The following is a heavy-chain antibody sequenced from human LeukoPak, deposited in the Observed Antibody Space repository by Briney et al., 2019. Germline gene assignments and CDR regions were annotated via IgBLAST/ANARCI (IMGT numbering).Heavy chain of an antibody. CDR3: AREGDYYDSSGYRNWFDP. V-gene: IGHV3-48*03. CDR2: ISSSGSTI. J-gene: IGHJ5*02. D-gene: IGHD3-22*01. Sequence: GGSLRLSCAASGFTFSSYEMNWVRQAPGKGLEWVSYISSSGSTIYYADSVKGRFTISRDNAKNTLYLQMNSLRAEDTAVYYCAREGDYYDSSGYRNWFDPWGQGTLVTVSS. CDR1: GFTFSSYE.